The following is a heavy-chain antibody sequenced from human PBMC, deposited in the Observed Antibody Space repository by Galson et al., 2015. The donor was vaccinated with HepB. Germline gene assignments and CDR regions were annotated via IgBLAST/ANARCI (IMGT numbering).Heavy chain of an antibody. J-gene: IGHJ3*02. D-gene: IGHD3-10*01. CDR2: IYSGGST. CDR3: ARYQMVRGDRRDAFDI. V-gene: IGHV3-53*04. Sequence: SLRLSCAASGFTVSSNYMSWVRQAPGKGLEWVSVIYSGGSTYYADSVKGRFTISRNNSKNTLYLQMNSLRAADKAVYYCARYQMVRGDRRDAFDIWGQGTMVTVSS. CDR1: GFTVSSNY.